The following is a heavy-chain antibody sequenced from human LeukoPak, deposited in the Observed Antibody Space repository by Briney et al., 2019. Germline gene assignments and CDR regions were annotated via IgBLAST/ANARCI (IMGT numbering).Heavy chain of an antibody. CDR2: MNPNSGNT. V-gene: IGHV1-8*01. J-gene: IGHJ4*02. D-gene: IGHD1-7*01. CDR3: ARSSELRRIDY. Sequence: ASVKVSCKASGYTFTSYDINWVRQATGQGLEWMRWMNPNSGNTGYAQEFKGRVTITRNASISTAYMELSHLRFEDTAVYFYARSSELRRIDYWGQGTLVTVSS. CDR1: GYTFTSYD.